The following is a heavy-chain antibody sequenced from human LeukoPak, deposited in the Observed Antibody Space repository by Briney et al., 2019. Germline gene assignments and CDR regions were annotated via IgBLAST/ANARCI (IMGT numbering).Heavy chain of an antibody. Sequence: PGRSLRLSCAASGFTYSSYGMHWVRQGPGKGLEWVAVISYDGSNKYYADSVKGRFTISRDNSKNTLYLQMNSLRTEDTAVYYCAKDLRRYCSSTSCSSPDFWGQGTLVTVSS. V-gene: IGHV3-30*18. CDR3: AKDLRRYCSSTSCSSPDF. D-gene: IGHD2-2*01. CDR1: GFTYSSYG. J-gene: IGHJ4*02. CDR2: ISYDGSNK.